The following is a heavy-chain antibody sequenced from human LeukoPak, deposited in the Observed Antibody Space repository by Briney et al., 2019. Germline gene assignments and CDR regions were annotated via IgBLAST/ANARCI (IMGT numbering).Heavy chain of an antibody. V-gene: IGHV3-15*01. Sequence: GGSLRLSCTASGFTFSNAWMSWVRQAPGKGLEWVGRIKSRTDGGTTDYAAPVKGRFTISRDDSKNTVFLQMNSLKTADTALYYCATFIPNYYYDISPRPDYWGQGTLVTVSS. D-gene: IGHD3-22*01. CDR3: ATFIPNYYYDISPRPDY. CDR2: IKSRTDGGTT. J-gene: IGHJ4*02. CDR1: GFTFSNAW.